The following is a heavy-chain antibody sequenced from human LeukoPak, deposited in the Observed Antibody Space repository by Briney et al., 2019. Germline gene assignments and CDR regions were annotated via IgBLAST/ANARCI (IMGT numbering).Heavy chain of an antibody. J-gene: IGHJ4*02. V-gene: IGHV1-2*02. CDR1: GYTFTDYY. CDR3: ARFLTGTKYYFDY. D-gene: IGHD1-14*01. CDR2: INPNNGGP. Sequence: ASVKVSCKASGYTFTDYYIHWVRQAPGQGLGWMGWINPNNGGPIYAQKFQDRVTMTRETSINTAFMEVSRLTFDDTAVYYCARFLTGTKYYFDYWGQGTLVTVSS.